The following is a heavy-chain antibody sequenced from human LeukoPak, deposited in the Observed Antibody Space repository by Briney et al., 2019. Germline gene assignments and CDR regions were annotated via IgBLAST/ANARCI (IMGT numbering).Heavy chain of an antibody. V-gene: IGHV3-23*01. Sequence: GGSLRLSCAASGFTFSSYAMSWVRQAPGKGLEWVSAISGSGGSTYYADSVKGRFTISRDNSRNTLYLQMNSLRAEDTAVYYCAKDSFYGDYVGNYWGQGTLVTVSS. D-gene: IGHD4-17*01. CDR1: GFTFSSYA. CDR3: AKDSFYGDYVGNY. J-gene: IGHJ4*02. CDR2: ISGSGGST.